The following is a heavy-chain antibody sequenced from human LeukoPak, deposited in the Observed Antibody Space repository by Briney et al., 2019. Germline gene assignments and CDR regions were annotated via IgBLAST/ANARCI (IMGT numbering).Heavy chain of an antibody. CDR3: ARRPRGGVPAAYNWFDP. V-gene: IGHV4-34*01. Sequence: SETLSLTCGVYGGSFTNYYWSWIRQPPGKGLEWIGEIDHSGITNYNSSLKSRVTISGDTSKNQFSLNLTSVTAADTAVYYCARRPRGGVPAAYNWFDPWGQGTLVSVSS. D-gene: IGHD6-13*01. CDR2: IDHSGIT. CDR1: GGSFTNYY. J-gene: IGHJ5*02.